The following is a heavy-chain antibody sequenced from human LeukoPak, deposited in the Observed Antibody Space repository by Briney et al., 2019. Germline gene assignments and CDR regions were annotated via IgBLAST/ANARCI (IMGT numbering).Heavy chain of an antibody. J-gene: IGHJ4*02. D-gene: IGHD4-17*01. V-gene: IGHV3-23*01. Sequence: PGGSLRLSCAASGFTFSNHAMSWVRQAPGRGLEWVSAISGSSGLTYYADSVKGRFTISRDNSKNTLFLQMNSLRAEDTAVYYCARRGESTTYGDYRFDYWGRGTLVTVSS. CDR1: GFTFSNHA. CDR3: ARRGESTTYGDYRFDY. CDR2: ISGSSGLT.